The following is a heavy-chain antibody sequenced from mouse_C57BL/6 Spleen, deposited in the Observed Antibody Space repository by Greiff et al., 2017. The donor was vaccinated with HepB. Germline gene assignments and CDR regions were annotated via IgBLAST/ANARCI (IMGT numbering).Heavy chain of an antibody. CDR3: ARDYYGSKGAY. J-gene: IGHJ3*01. CDR1: GFTFSDYG. CDR2: ISSGSSTI. D-gene: IGHD1-1*01. Sequence: EVMLVESGGGLVKPGGSLKLSCAASGFTFSDYGMHWVRQAPEKGLEWVAYISSGSSTIYYADTVKGRFTISRDNAKNTLFLQMTSLRSEDTAMYYCARDYYGSKGAYWGQGTLVTVSA. V-gene: IGHV5-17*01.